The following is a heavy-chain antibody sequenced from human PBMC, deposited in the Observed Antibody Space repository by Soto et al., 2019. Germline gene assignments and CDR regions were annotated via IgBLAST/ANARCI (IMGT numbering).Heavy chain of an antibody. V-gene: IGHV3-30*04. CDR3: ARVMGGSGWYAGGDY. CDR1: GFTFSSYA. CDR2: ISYDGRNK. Sequence: SGGSLRLSCAASGFTFSSYAMHWVRQAPGKGLEWVALISYDGRNKDYADSVKGRFTISRDNSKNTLYLQMNSLRPEDTAVYYCARVMGGSGWYAGGDYWGQGTLVTVSS. D-gene: IGHD6-19*01. J-gene: IGHJ4*02.